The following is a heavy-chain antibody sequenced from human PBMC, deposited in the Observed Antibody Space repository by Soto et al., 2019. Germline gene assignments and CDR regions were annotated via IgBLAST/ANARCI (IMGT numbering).Heavy chain of an antibody. CDR1: GFTFSGSA. CDR2: IRSKANSYAT. Sequence: EVQLVESGGGLVQPGGSLKLSCAASGFTFSGSAMPWVRQASGKGLEWVGRIRSKANSYATAYAASVKGRFTISRDDSKNTAYLQMNSLKTEDTAVYYCTSPKNSSSYGDFDYWGQGTLVTVSS. J-gene: IGHJ4*02. CDR3: TSPKNSSSYGDFDY. V-gene: IGHV3-73*02. D-gene: IGHD6-13*01.